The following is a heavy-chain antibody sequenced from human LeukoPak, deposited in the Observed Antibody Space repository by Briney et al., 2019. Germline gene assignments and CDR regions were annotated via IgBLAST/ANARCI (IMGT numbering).Heavy chain of an antibody. V-gene: IGHV3-48*04. CDR2: ISSSGTTI. D-gene: IGHD3-22*01. J-gene: IGHJ6*03. Sequence: GGSLRLSCAASGFTFSSYTMMWVRQAPGKGLEWVSSISSSGTTIHYADSVKGRFTISRDNAKNSLYLQMNSLRAEDTALYYCARGRYYYDSSGYYSPSWCYMDVWGKGTTVTVSS. CDR1: GFTFSSYT. CDR3: ARGRYYYDSSGYYSPSWCYMDV.